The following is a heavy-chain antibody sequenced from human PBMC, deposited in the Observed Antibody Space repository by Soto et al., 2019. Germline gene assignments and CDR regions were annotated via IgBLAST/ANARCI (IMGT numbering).Heavy chain of an antibody. V-gene: IGHV3-23*01. J-gene: IGHJ1*01. CDR1: GFTFSNSA. CDR2: ISVSGSTT. D-gene: IGHD3-16*01. Sequence: EVHLLESGGGLVQPGGSLRLSCAASGFTFSNSAMSWVRQAPGRGLEWVSSISVSGSTTYSAGSVKGRFTISRDNSKNTLYLQLNSLRVEDTAVYYCAKVEEGMIHTAEYFQHWGQGTLVTVSS. CDR3: AKVEEGMIHTAEYFQH.